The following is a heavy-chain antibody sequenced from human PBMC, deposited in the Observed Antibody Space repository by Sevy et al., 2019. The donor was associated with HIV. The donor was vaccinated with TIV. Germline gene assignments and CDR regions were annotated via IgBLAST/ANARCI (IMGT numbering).Heavy chain of an antibody. J-gene: IGHJ4*02. D-gene: IGHD6-13*01. CDR2: IRNKDDGYTT. V-gene: IGHV3-72*01. CDR1: GFTFSDHY. CDR3: ATHAGIAADGRVFDF. Sequence: GGSLRLSCVASGFTFSDHYMEWVRQAPGKGLEWVGRIRNKDDGYTTEYAASVKGRFIISRDESKNSLYVQMNSLKADDTAVYYCATHAGIAADGRVFDFWGQGTLVTVSS.